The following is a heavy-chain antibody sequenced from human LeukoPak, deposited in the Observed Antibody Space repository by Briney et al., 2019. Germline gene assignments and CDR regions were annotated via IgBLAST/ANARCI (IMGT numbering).Heavy chain of an antibody. CDR2: IDSDGSST. V-gene: IGHV3-74*01. J-gene: IGHJ4*02. CDR1: GFTFSSNW. CDR3: ASPGGNYALLGFGY. Sequence: GGSLRLSCAASGFTFSSNWMHWVRRAPGKGLVWVSRIDSDGSSTSYADSVKGRFTISRDNAKNTLYLQMNSLRAEDTAVYYCASPGGNYALLGFGYWGQGTLVTVSS. D-gene: IGHD4-11*01.